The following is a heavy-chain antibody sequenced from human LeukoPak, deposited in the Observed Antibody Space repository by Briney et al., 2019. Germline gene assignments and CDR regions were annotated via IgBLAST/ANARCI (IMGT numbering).Heavy chain of an antibody. D-gene: IGHD3-10*01. CDR2: ISSSGSTI. Sequence: GGSLRLSCAASGFTFSNAWMSWVRQAPGKGLEWVSYISSSGSTIYYADSVKGRFAISRDNAKNSLYLQMNSLRAEDTAVYYCARSGNTGRNWYFDLWGRGTLVTVSS. J-gene: IGHJ2*01. CDR3: ARSGNTGRNWYFDL. CDR1: GFTFSNAW. V-gene: IGHV3-11*04.